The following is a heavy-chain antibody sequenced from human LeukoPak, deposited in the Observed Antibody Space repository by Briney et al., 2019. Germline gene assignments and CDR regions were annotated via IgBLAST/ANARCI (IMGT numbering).Heavy chain of an antibody. V-gene: IGHV3-64*01. J-gene: IGHJ4*02. CDR1: GFTFSSYA. D-gene: IGHD3-10*01. CDR3: ARAPDMVRGVIKPYYFDY. Sequence: GGSLRLSCAASGFTFSSYAMHWVRQAPGKGLEYVSAISSNGGSTYYANSVKGRSTISRDNSKNTLYLQMGSLRAEDMAVYYCARAPDMVRGVIKPYYFDYWGQGTLVTVSS. CDR2: ISSNGGST.